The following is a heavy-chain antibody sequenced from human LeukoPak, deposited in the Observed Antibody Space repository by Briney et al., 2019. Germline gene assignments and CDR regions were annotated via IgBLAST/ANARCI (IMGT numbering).Heavy chain of an antibody. Sequence: PGTSLRLSCAAYGFIFSSYGMHWVRQAPGKGLEWVAVISYDESNKYYADSVKGRFTISRDNSKNTLYLQMNSLRPADTAVYYCAKDHTGGYYPNWFDPWGQGTRVTVSS. CDR3: AKDHTGGYYPNWFDP. J-gene: IGHJ5*02. CDR1: GFIFSSYG. CDR2: ISYDESNK. D-gene: IGHD3-10*01. V-gene: IGHV3-30*18.